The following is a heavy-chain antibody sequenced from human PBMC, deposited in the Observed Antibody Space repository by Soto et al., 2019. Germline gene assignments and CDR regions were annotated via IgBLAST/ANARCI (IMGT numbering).Heavy chain of an antibody. J-gene: IGHJ6*02. CDR3: AREVCGYSGYAPCYGMDV. CDR2: IIPIFGTA. D-gene: IGHD5-12*01. Sequence: QVQLVQSGAEVKKPGSSVKVSCKASGGTFSSYAISWVRQAPGQGLEWMGGIIPIFGTANYAQKFQGRVTITADKSTSTAYMELSSLRSEHTAVYYCAREVCGYSGYAPCYGMDVWGQGTTVTVSS. CDR1: GGTFSSYA. V-gene: IGHV1-69*06.